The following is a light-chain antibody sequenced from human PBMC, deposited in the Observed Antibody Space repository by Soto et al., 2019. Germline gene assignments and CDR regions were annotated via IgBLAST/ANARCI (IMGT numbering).Light chain of an antibody. CDR1: QSVSNNY. CDR3: QQYGSSGT. V-gene: IGKV3-20*01. Sequence: EIVLTQSPGTLSLSPGERATLSCMASQSVSNNYLAWYQQKPGQAPRLLIYGASNRATGIPDRFSGSGSGTDFTLTISRLEPEDFAVYYCQQYGSSGTFXQGTKVDI. CDR2: GAS. J-gene: IGKJ1*01.